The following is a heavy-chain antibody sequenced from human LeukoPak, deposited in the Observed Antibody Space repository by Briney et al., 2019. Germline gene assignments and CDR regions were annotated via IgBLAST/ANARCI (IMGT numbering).Heavy chain of an antibody. D-gene: IGHD6-19*01. CDR2: IRYDGSNK. V-gene: IGHV3-30*02. Sequence: GGSLRLSCAASGFTFSSYGMHWVRQAPGKGLEWVAFIRYDGSNKYYADSVEGRFTISRDNSKNTLYLQMNSLRAEDTAVYYCAKDQGWANWFDPWGQGTLVTVSS. CDR3: AKDQGWANWFDP. J-gene: IGHJ5*02. CDR1: GFTFSSYG.